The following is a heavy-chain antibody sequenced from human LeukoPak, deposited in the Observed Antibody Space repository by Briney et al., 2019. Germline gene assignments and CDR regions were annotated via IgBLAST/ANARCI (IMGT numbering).Heavy chain of an antibody. CDR1: GFTFSTYW. D-gene: IGHD2-15*01. Sequence: GSLRLSCAASGFTFSTYWMSWVRQAPGMGLEWIGSIYYSGSTYYNPSLNSRVTISVDTSKNQFSLKLSSVTAADTAVYYCARLGWWDSWGQGTLVTVSS. V-gene: IGHV4-39*01. CDR3: ARLGWWDS. J-gene: IGHJ4*02. CDR2: IYYSGST.